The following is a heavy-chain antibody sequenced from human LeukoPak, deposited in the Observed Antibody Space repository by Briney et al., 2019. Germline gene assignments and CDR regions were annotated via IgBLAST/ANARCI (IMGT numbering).Heavy chain of an antibody. CDR2: IGISGTA. CDR3: AKHGPSGTDYFDY. D-gene: IGHD3/OR15-3a*01. V-gene: IGHV3-23*01. Sequence: GGSLRLSCAASGFPFSSFAMSWVRQAPGKGLEWVSAIGISGTAYYPNSVKGRFTISRDSSKNTVYLQMNSLRAEDTAVYYCAKHGPSGTDYFDYWGQGTLVTVSS. CDR1: GFPFSSFA. J-gene: IGHJ4*02.